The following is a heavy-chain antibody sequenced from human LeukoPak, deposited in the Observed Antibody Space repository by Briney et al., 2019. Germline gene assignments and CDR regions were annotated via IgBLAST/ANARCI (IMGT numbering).Heavy chain of an antibody. J-gene: IGHJ3*02. D-gene: IGHD6-13*01. V-gene: IGHV3-30*04. CDR3: ARTAAADDAFDI. CDR1: GFTFSSYA. Sequence: GGSLRLSCAASGFTFSSYAMHWVRQAPGKGLEWVVVISYDGSNKYYADSVKGRFTISRDNSKNTLYLQMNSLRAEDTAVYYCARTAAADDAFDIWGQGTMVTVSS. CDR2: ISYDGSNK.